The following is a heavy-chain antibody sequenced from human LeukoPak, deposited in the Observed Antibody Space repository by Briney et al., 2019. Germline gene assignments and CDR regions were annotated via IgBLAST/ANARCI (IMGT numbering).Heavy chain of an antibody. V-gene: IGHV3-21*01. CDR2: ISGSSSSF. CDR3: ARAVGYYRYAMDV. Sequence: PGGSLRLSCAASGFTFNYRDMSWVRQAPGKGLEWVSSISGSSSSFSYGDSLRGRFTISRDNAKNSLYLQMNSLRVEDTAVYYCARAVGYYRYAMDVWGQGTTVTVSS. J-gene: IGHJ6*02. D-gene: IGHD2-15*01. CDR1: GFTFNYRD.